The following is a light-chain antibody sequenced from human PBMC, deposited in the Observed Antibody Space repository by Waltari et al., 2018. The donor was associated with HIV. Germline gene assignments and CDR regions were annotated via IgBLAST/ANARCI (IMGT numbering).Light chain of an antibody. CDR1: NSDVGGYNY. V-gene: IGLV2-14*01. CDR3: SSYTTTSTVV. J-gene: IGLJ2*01. CDR2: EVT. Sequence: QSALTQPASVSGSPGQSITISCIGTNSDVGGYNYVSWYQQHPGKAPKLLIYEVTNRPSRISYRFSGSKSGNTASLTISGLQAEDEADYYCSSYTTTSTVVFGGGTKLTVL.